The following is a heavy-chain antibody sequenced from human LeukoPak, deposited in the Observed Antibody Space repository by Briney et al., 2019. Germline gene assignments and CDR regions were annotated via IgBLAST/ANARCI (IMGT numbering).Heavy chain of an antibody. CDR3: AKEYDSGGYGANFDY. CDR1: KFTFSNYG. D-gene: IGHD3-10*01. Sequence: GGSLRLSCAASKFTFSNYGMQWVRQAPGKGLEWVAVISYVGSTKYYADSVKGRFTISRDNSRNTLYLQMNSLRTEDTAVYYCAKEYDSGGYGANFDYWGQGTLVTVSS. CDR2: ISYVGSTK. V-gene: IGHV3-30*18. J-gene: IGHJ4*02.